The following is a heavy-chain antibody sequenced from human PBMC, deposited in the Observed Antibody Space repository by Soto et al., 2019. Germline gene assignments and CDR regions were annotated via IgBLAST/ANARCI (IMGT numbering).Heavy chain of an antibody. J-gene: IGHJ1*01. CDR2: ISGSGGST. CDR1: GFTFSSYA. D-gene: IGHD6-19*01. CDR3: AKEGIAVAGPTGYFQH. Sequence: GGSLRLSCAASGFTFSSYAMSWVRQAPGKGLEWVSAISGSGGSTYYADSVKGRFTISRDNSKNTLYLQMNSLRAEDTAVYYCAKEGIAVAGPTGYFQHWGQGTLVTVSS. V-gene: IGHV3-23*01.